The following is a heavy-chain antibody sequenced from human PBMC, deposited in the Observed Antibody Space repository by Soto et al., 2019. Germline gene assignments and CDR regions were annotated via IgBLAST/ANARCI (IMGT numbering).Heavy chain of an antibody. CDR3: ASGWFGEFVYYFDY. CDR2: ISAYNGNT. J-gene: IGHJ4*02. CDR1: GYTFTSYG. V-gene: IGHV1-18*01. D-gene: IGHD3-10*01. Sequence: QVQLVQSGAEVKKPGASVKVSCKASGYTFTSYGISWVRQAPGQGLEWMGWISAYNGNTNYAQKLQGRVTMTPDTSTITAYMERRGLGSDDTAVYYCASGWFGEFVYYFDYWGQGTLVTVSS.